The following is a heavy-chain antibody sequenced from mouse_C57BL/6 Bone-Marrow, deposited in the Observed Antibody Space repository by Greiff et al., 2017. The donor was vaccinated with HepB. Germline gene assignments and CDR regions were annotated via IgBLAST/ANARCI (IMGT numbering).Heavy chain of an antibody. CDR3: ARERAYYYGSSSYCDV. CDR1: GYTFTSYW. Sequence: VQLQQPGAELVMPGASVKLSCTASGYTFTSYWMHWVKQRPGPGLEWIGEIDPSDSYTNYNQKIKGKSTLTVDKSSSTAYMQLSSLTSEDAAVYYCARERAYYYGSSSYCDVWGTGTTVTVSS. J-gene: IGHJ1*03. CDR2: IDPSDSYT. D-gene: IGHD1-1*01. V-gene: IGHV1-69*01.